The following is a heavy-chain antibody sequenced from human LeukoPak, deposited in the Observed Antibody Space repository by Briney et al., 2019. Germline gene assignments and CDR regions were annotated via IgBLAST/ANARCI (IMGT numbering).Heavy chain of an antibody. J-gene: IGHJ5*02. V-gene: IGHV1-8*01. D-gene: IGHD3-10*01. Sequence: SVKVSCKASGYTFTSYDINWVRQATGLGLEWMGWMNPNSGNTGYAQKFQGRVTMTRNTSISTAYMELSSLRSEDTAVYYCARGVTPTYYYGSGSHNWFDPWGQGTLVTVSS. CDR1: GYTFTSYD. CDR3: ARGVTPTYYYGSGSHNWFDP. CDR2: MNPNSGNT.